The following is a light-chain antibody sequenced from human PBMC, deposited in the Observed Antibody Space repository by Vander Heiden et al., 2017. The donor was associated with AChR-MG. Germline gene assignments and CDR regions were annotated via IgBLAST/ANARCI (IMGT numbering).Light chain of an antibody. CDR1: SSNIGRNT. J-gene: IGLJ3*02. CDR2: SYN. V-gene: IGLV1-44*01. CDR3: AVWDDSLNAWV. Sequence: QSVLTQPTSASGTPGQRVTISCSGSSSNIGRNTVNWYQQLPETAPKFLISSYNQRPSGVPDRFSVSKSGSSASLAISGLQSEDEGDYYCAVWDDSLNAWVFGGGTKLTVL.